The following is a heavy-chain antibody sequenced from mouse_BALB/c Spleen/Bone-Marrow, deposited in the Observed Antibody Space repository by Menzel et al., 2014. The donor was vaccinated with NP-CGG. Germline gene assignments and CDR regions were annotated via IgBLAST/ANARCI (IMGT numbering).Heavy chain of an antibody. J-gene: IGHJ4*01. CDR2: IWAGGST. CDR1: GFSLTSYG. CDR3: ARDPRTGTGAMDY. D-gene: IGHD4-1*01. V-gene: IGHV2-9*02. Sequence: VKLMESGPGLVAPSQSLSITCTVSGFSLTSYGVNWVRQPPGKGLEWLGVIWAGGSTNYNLALMSRLSISKDNSKSXVFLKMNSLQTDDTAMYYCARDPRTGTGAMDYWGQGTSVTVSS.